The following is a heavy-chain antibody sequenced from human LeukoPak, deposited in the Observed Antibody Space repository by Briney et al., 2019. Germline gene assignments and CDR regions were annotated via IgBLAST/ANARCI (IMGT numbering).Heavy chain of an antibody. V-gene: IGHV4-34*01. J-gene: IGHJ5*02. CDR3: ARGYMGCSSTSCQGGWFDP. Sequence: PSETLSLTCAVYGGSFSGYYWSWIRQPPGKGLEWIGEINHSGSTNYNPSLKSRVTISVDTSKNQFSLKLRSVTAADTAVYYCARGYMGCSSTSCQGGWFDPWGQGTLVTVSS. CDR1: GGSFSGYY. CDR2: INHSGST. D-gene: IGHD2-2*01.